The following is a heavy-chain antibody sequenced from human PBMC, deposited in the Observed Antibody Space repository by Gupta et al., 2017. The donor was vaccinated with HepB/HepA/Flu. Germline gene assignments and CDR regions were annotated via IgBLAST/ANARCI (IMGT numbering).Heavy chain of an antibody. D-gene: IGHD3-3*01. J-gene: IGHJ4*02. CDR1: GYTFTSYG. CDR3: ARDPSYYDFWSGYPRGRFDY. CDR2: ISAYNGNT. Sequence: QVQLVQSGAEVKKPGASVKVSCKASGYTFTSYGISWVRQAPGQGLEWMGWISAYNGNTNYAQKLQGRVTMTTDTSTSTAYMELRSLRSDDTAVYYCARDPSYYDFWSGYPRGRFDYWGQGTLVTVSS. V-gene: IGHV1-18*01.